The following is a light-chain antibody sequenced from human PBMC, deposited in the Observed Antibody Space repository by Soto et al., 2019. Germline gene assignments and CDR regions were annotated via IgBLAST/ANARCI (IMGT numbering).Light chain of an antibody. V-gene: IGLV2-8*01. CDR3: SSYGGSNNVV. CDR1: SSDVGGYDY. CDR2: EVN. J-gene: IGLJ3*02. Sequence: QSALTQPPSASGSPGQSVTISCTGTSSDVGGYDYVSWYQQHPGKAPKLIIFEVNKWPSGVPDRFSGSKSGNTASLTVSGLQAEDEADYYCSSYGGSNNVVFGGGTQLTVL.